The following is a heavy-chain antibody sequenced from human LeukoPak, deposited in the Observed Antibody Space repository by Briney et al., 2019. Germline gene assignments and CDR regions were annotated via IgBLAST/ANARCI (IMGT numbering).Heavy chain of an antibody. V-gene: IGHV1-69*13. Sequence: SVKVSCKASGGTFSSYAFSWVQQAPGQGLEWMGGIIPFFGSPNYAQDFQGRVTITADESTSTTHLELSSLTSEDTGVYYCATSSGWLGESEYKINSFYYMDVWGKGTTVTVSS. J-gene: IGHJ6*03. CDR1: GGTFSSYA. CDR3: ATSSGWLGESEYKINSFYYMDV. CDR2: IIPFFGSP. D-gene: IGHD3-10*01.